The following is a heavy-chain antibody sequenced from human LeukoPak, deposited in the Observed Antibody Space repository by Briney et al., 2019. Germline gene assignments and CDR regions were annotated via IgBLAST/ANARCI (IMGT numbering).Heavy chain of an antibody. CDR2: ISYDGSNK. J-gene: IGHJ4*02. CDR1: GFTFSNYD. CDR3: AKDREGTTFDN. Sequence: QPGRSLILSCAASGFTFSNYDMHWVRQAPGKGLEWVAVISYDGSNKYYADSEKGRFTISRDNSKNAVYLQMNSLRAEDTAVYYCAKDREGTTFDNWGQGTLVSVSS. D-gene: IGHD1-7*01. V-gene: IGHV3-30*18.